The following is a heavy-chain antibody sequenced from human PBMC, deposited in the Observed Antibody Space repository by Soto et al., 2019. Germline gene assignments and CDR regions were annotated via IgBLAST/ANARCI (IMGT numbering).Heavy chain of an antibody. CDR3: ARDYYDSFFDY. CDR1: GFTFSSYW. J-gene: IGHJ4*02. V-gene: IGHV3-74*01. Sequence: PGGSLRLSCAASGFTFSSYWMHWVRQAPGKGLVWVSRIKSDGSGTSYAGSVKGRLTISRDNAKNSLYLQMNSLRAEDTAVYYCARDYYDSFFDYWGQGTLVTVSS. D-gene: IGHD3-22*01. CDR2: IKSDGSGT.